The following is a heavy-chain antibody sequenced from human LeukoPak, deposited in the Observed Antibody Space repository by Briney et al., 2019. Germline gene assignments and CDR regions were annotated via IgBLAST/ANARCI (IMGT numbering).Heavy chain of an antibody. CDR1: GGSISSSSYY. Sequence: SETLSLTCTVSGGSISSSSYYWGWIRQPPGKGLEWIGSIYYSGSTYYNPSLKSRVTISVDTSKNQFSLKLSSVTAADTAVYYCARVGGYSGANPRWFDPWGQGTLVTVSS. CDR3: ARVGGYSGANPRWFDP. V-gene: IGHV4-39*07. J-gene: IGHJ5*02. D-gene: IGHD1-26*01. CDR2: IYYSGST.